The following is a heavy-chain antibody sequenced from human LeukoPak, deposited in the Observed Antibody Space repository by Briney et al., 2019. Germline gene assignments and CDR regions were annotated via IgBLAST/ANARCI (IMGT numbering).Heavy chain of an antibody. D-gene: IGHD5-12*01. V-gene: IGHV3-23*01. CDR1: GFTFSSYA. CDR3: AKDAYSGYDRVGAFDI. CDR2: ISGSGGST. J-gene: IGHJ3*02. Sequence: PGGSLRLSCAASGFTFSSYAMSWVRQAPGKGLEWVSAISGSGGSTYYADSVKGRFTISRDNSNNTLYLAMYRLRAEDRAVYYCAKDAYSGYDRVGAFDIWGQGTMATVSS.